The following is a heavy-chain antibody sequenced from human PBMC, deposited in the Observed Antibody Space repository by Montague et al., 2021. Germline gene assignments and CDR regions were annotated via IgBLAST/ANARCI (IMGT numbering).Heavy chain of an antibody. CDR1: GGSISNYF. CDR3: ARDTTTDGFDI. D-gene: IGHD1-1*01. V-gene: IGHV4-59*13. J-gene: IGHJ3*02. Sequence: SHSHSLTCTVSGGSISNYFWTWIRQPPGKGLEWIGFISCSGRTNFNPSLKSLVTISLDTSKNQFSLNLSSVTAADTAVYYCARDTTTDGFDIWGQGTMVTVSS. CDR2: ISCSGRT.